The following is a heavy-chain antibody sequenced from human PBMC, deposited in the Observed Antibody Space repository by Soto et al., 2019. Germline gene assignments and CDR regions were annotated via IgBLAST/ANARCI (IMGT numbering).Heavy chain of an antibody. V-gene: IGHV3-48*01. CDR3: AKDQETGVIGY. J-gene: IGHJ4*02. D-gene: IGHD3-16*02. Sequence: GGSLRLSCAASGFTFRNYGMNWVRQAPGKGLEWVSYIGLGSSTKYYADSVKGRFTISRDNSKNTLYVQMNSLRAEDTAVYYCAKDQETGVIGYWGQGTLVTVSS. CDR1: GFTFRNYG. CDR2: IGLGSSTK.